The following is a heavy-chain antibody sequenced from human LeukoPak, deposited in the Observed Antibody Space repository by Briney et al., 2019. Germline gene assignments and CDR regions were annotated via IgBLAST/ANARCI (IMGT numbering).Heavy chain of an antibody. CDR3: ATSRGYSYGPPNKYYYYYYGMDV. J-gene: IGHJ6*04. D-gene: IGHD5-18*01. CDR1: GYTLTALS. V-gene: IGHV1-24*01. CDR2: FDPEDGET. Sequence: GSVKCSCKVSGYTLTALSMHWVRQAPGKGLEWMGGFDPEDGETIYAQKFQGRVTMTEDTSTDTAYMELSSLRSEDTAVYYCATSRGYSYGPPNKYYYYYYGMDVWGKGTTVTVSS.